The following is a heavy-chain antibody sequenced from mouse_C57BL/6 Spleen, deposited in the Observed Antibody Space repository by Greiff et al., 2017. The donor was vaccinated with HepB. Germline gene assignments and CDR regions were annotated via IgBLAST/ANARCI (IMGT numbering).Heavy chain of an antibody. CDR3: ARTPGVYYAMDY. CDR2: IDPSDSET. Sequence: VQLQQPGAELVRPGSSVKLSCKASGYTFTSYWMHWVKQRPIQGLEWIGNIDPSDSETHYNQKFKDKATLTVDKSSSTAYMQLSSLTSEDSAVYYCARTPGVYYAMDYWGQGTSVTVSS. V-gene: IGHV1-52*01. CDR1: GYTFTSYW. D-gene: IGHD4-1*01. J-gene: IGHJ4*01.